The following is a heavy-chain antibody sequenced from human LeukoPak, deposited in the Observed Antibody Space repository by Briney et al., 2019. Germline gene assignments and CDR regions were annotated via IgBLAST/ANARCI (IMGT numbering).Heavy chain of an antibody. CDR2: INHSGST. CDR3: ARARFVRYFKGRDNWFDP. V-gene: IGHV4-34*01. CDR1: GGSFSGYY. Sequence: SETLSLTCAVYGGSFSGYYWSWIRQPPGKGLEWIGEINHSGSTNYNPSLKSRVTISVDTSKNQFSLKLSSVTAADTAVYYCARARFVRYFKGRDNWFDPWGQGTLVTVSS. D-gene: IGHD3-9*01. J-gene: IGHJ5*02.